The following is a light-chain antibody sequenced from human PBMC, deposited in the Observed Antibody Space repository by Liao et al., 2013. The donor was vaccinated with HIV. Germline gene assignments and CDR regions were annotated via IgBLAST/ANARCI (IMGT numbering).Light chain of an antibody. CDR1: NIGSKS. CDR2: YDS. V-gene: IGLV3-21*01. CDR3: QVWDSSTSFV. Sequence: SYELTQPPSVSVAPGKTARITCGGNNIGSKSVHWYQQKPGQAPVLVIYYDSDRPSGIPERFSGSNSGNTATLTISGTQAMDEADYFCQVWDSSTSFVFGSGTRVTVL. J-gene: IGLJ1*01.